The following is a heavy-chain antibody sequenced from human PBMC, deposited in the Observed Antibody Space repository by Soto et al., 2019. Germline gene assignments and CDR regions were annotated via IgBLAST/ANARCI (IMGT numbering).Heavy chain of an antibody. CDR3: ARHRRGYCSSTSCSTGNHRSYYYYYMDV. Sequence: PGESLKISCKGSGYSFTSYWIGWVRQMPGKGLEWMGIIYPGDSDTRYSPSFQGQVTISADKSISTAYLQWSSLKASDTAMYYCARHRRGYCSSTSCSTGNHRSYYYYYMDVWGKGTTVTVSS. CDR1: GYSFTSYW. J-gene: IGHJ6*03. D-gene: IGHD2-2*01. V-gene: IGHV5-51*01. CDR2: IYPGDSDT.